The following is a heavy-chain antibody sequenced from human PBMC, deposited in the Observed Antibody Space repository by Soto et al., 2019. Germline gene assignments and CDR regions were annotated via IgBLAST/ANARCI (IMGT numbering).Heavy chain of an antibody. D-gene: IGHD6-6*01. V-gene: IGHV3-33*01. CDR3: ARESIAAGGFDP. CDR1: GFTFSSYG. J-gene: IGHJ5*02. Sequence: GGSLRLSCAASGFTFSSYGMHWVRQAPGKGLEWVAVIWYDGSNKYYADSVKGRFTISRDNSKNTLYLQMNSLRAEDTAVYYCARESIAAGGFDPWGQGTLVTVSS. CDR2: IWYDGSNK.